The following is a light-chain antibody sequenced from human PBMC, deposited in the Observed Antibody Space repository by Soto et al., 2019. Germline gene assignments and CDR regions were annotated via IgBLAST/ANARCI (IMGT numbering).Light chain of an antibody. J-gene: IGKJ2*03. Sequence: EIVLTQSPGTLSVSPGERVTLSCRASQSVGSYLAWYQHKPGQAPRLLISAASSRATGIPGRFSGSGSGTDFTLTISRLEPEDFAVYYCQHYGGSPMYSFGRGTKLEIK. CDR3: QHYGGSPMYS. CDR2: AAS. CDR1: QSVGSY. V-gene: IGKV3-20*01.